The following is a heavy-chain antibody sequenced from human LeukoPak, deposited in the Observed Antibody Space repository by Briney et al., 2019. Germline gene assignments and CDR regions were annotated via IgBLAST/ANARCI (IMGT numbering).Heavy chain of an antibody. V-gene: IGHV3-21*01. CDR2: ISSTSSYI. Sequence: GGSLRLSCAASGFTFSSYSMNWVRQAPGKGLEWASSISSTSSYIYYADSVQGRFTISRDNAKNSLYLQMNSLRAEDTAVYYCARGGYTGYDFAFDYWGQGTLVTVSS. J-gene: IGHJ4*02. CDR3: ARGGYTGYDFAFDY. D-gene: IGHD5-12*01. CDR1: GFTFSSYS.